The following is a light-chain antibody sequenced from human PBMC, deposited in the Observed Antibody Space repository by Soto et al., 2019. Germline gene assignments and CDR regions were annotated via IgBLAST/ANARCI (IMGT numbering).Light chain of an antibody. V-gene: IGKV3-15*01. CDR3: QQYGSSLPLT. Sequence: EIVMTQSPATLSVSPGEVATLSFSASQGVRSDLAWYQQKPGQAPRLLIYGAFTRATGVPARFSGSGSGTAFTLTISSLQSEDSAVYYCQQYGSSLPLTFGGGTKVDIK. J-gene: IGKJ4*01. CDR1: QGVRSD. CDR2: GAF.